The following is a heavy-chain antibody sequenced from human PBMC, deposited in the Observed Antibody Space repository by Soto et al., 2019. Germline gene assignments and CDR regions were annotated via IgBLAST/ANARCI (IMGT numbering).Heavy chain of an antibody. V-gene: IGHV4-34*01. J-gene: IGHJ6*02. Sequence: SETLSLTCSIYGGSFSGYYWSWIRQPPGKGLEWMGEINHSGNTNYNPSLKSRVTITVDTSNNQSSLKLNAVTAEDTAVYYCVSSWPAVINGFYYPDMDVWGQGTTVTVSS. D-gene: IGHD2-2*01. CDR3: VSSWPAVINGFYYPDMDV. CDR1: GGSFSGYY. CDR2: INHSGNT.